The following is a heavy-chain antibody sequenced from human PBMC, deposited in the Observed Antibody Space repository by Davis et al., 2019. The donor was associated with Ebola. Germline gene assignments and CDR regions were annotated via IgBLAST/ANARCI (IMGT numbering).Heavy chain of an antibody. D-gene: IGHD3-10*01. J-gene: IGHJ2*01. CDR2: TYYRSQWYN. V-gene: IGHV6-1*01. Sequence: HSQTLSLTCDISGDSVSSNSATWIWVRQSPSRGLEWLGRTYYRSQWYNDYAQSVKSRITINPDTSKNQFSLQLNSVTPEDTAVYYCARDPGFWYFDLWGRGTLVTVSS. CDR3: ARDPGFWYFDL. CDR1: GDSVSSNSAT.